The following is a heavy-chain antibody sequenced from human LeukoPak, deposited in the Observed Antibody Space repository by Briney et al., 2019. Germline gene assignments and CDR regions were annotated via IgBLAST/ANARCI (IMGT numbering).Heavy chain of an antibody. CDR3: ARRGSGWYAIDY. Sequence: PGGSLRLSCAASGFTFSSYAMHWVRQAPGKGLEYVSAISSNGGSTYYANSVKGRFTISRDNSKNTLYLQMGSLRAEDMAVYYCARRGSGWYAIDYWGQGTLVTVSS. J-gene: IGHJ4*02. D-gene: IGHD6-19*01. CDR2: ISSNGGST. V-gene: IGHV3-64*01. CDR1: GFTFSSYA.